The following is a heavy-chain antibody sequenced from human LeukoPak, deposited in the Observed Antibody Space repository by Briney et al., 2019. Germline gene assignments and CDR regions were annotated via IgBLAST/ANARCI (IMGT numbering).Heavy chain of an antibody. CDR3: ARSITFGGLIDY. CDR1: GFTFSSYA. Sequence: GSLTLSCAASGFTFSSYAMSWIRQPPGKGLEWIGYIFYSGSTNYNPSLKSRVTLSVDTSKNHFSLNLSSVTASDTAVYYCARSITFGGLIDYWGQGTLVAVSS. J-gene: IGHJ4*02. V-gene: IGHV4-59*01. CDR2: IFYSGST. D-gene: IGHD3-16*02.